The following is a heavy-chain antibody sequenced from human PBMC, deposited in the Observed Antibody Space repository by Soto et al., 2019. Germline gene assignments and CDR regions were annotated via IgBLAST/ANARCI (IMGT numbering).Heavy chain of an antibody. J-gene: IGHJ5*02. Sequence: SETLSLTCAVYGGSFSGDASSSDWYWNGIRQSPGKGLEWIGEIDRSGRTKYNPSLKSRVSISVDTSKNQFSLKLSSVTAADTGVYYCATWGRGVLIQNCFDPWGQGTLVTVSS. D-gene: IGHD3-10*01. CDR3: ATWGRGVLIQNCFDP. CDR1: GGSFSGDASSSDWY. CDR2: IDRSGRT. V-gene: IGHV4-34*01.